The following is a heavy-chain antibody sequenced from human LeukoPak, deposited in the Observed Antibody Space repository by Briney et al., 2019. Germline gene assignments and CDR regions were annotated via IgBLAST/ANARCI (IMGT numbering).Heavy chain of an antibody. Sequence: PGGSLRLSCAASGFTFSSYSMNWVRQAPGKGLEWVSSISSSSSYIYYADSVKGRFTISRDNAKNSLYLQMNSLRAEDTAVYYCAREGNSGYDRTFDYWGQGTLVTVSS. CDR3: AREGNSGYDRTFDY. J-gene: IGHJ4*02. CDR2: ISSSSSYI. CDR1: GFTFSSYS. D-gene: IGHD5-12*01. V-gene: IGHV3-21*01.